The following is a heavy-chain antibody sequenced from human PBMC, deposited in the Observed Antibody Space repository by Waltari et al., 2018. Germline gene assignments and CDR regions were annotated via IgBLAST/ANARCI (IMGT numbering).Heavy chain of an antibody. CDR3: ARDVEGDGVLYGSPRRFDY. Sequence: QVQLVQSGAEVKKPGASVKVSCKASGYTFTGYYMHWVRQAPGHGLEWMGWINPNSGGTNYAQKFRGRVTMTRDTSISTAYMELSRLRSDDTAVYYCARDVEGDGVLYGSPRRFDYWGQGILVTVSS. J-gene: IGHJ4*02. D-gene: IGHD3-10*01. CDR1: GYTFTGYY. CDR2: INPNSGGT. V-gene: IGHV1-2*02.